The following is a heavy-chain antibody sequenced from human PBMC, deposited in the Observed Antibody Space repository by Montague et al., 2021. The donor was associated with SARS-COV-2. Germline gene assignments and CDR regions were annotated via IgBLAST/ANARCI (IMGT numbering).Heavy chain of an antibody. CDR3: ARDGYASGDFYNRHFDR. D-gene: IGHD2-2*01. Sequence: TLSLTCTVSGGSISSGGYYWSWIRQPAGKGLEWIRRIYTTGTTNHNPSLKSRVTMFIDTSKNQYSLKLTSVTAADTGVYYCARDGYASGDFYNRHFDRWGQGALVTVSS. CDR1: GGSISSGGYY. CDR2: IYTTGTT. V-gene: IGHV4-61*02. J-gene: IGHJ4*02.